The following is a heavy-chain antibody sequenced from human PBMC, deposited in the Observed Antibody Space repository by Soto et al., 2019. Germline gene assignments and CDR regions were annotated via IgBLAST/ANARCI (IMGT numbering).Heavy chain of an antibody. CDR2: IKQDGSEK. Sequence: EVQLVESGGGLVQTGGSLRLSCAPSGFTFSRYWMSWVRQAPGKGLEWVANIKQDGSEKYYVDSVKGRFTISRDNAKNSLYLQMNSLRAEDMAVYYCASPPTNLDYGDDNWFDPWGQGTLVTVSS. CDR3: ASPPTNLDYGDDNWFDP. D-gene: IGHD4-17*01. J-gene: IGHJ5*02. CDR1: GFTFSRYW. V-gene: IGHV3-7*01.